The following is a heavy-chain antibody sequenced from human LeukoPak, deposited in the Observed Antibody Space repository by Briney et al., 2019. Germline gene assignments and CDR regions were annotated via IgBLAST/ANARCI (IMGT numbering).Heavy chain of an antibody. Sequence: SETLSLTCTVSGDSISGNYWTWIRQPPGKGLEWIGYIYYSGSTNYNASLKSRVTISVDTSKNQFSLKLSSVTAADTAVYYCARGVEGYDLHYWGQGTLVTVSS. CDR3: ARGVEGYDLHY. CDR2: IYYSGST. V-gene: IGHV4-59*08. CDR1: GDSISGNY. D-gene: IGHD5-12*01. J-gene: IGHJ4*02.